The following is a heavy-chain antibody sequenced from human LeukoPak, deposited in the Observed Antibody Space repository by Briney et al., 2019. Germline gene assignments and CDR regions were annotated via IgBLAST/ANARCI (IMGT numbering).Heavy chain of an antibody. CDR2: IFWEDDK. V-gene: IGHV2-5*02. J-gene: IGHJ3*02. D-gene: IGHD3-10*01. Sequence: SGPTLVNPTQTLTLTCTFSGFSLSTSGVGVGWIRQPPGKALEWLAVIFWEDDKRYSPSLKSRLTITKDTAKNQVVLKMIDMDPVDTATYYCARPYYYGSGYYASAFDIWGQGTMVTVSS. CDR1: GFSLSTSGVG. CDR3: ARPYYYGSGYYASAFDI.